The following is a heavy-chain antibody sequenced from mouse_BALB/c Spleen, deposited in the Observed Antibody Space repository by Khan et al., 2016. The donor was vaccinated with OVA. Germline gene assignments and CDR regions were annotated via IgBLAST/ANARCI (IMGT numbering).Heavy chain of an antibody. J-gene: IGHJ3*01. CDR3: TRGGYGGFAS. CDR1: GYTFTSYY. V-gene: IGHV1-53*01. Sequence: QVQLQQSGAELVKPGASVKLSCKASGYTFTSYYMYWVKQRPGQGLEWIGDINPSNGDTYFNEKFKNKATLTVDKSSSTTYMQISSLTSEDSAVYYCTRGGYGGFASWGQGTLVTVSA. CDR2: INPSNGDT. D-gene: IGHD2-2*01.